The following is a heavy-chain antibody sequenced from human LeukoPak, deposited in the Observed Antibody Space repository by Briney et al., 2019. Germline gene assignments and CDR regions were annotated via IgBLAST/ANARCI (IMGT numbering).Heavy chain of an antibody. D-gene: IGHD2-2*01. CDR1: GYTFTGYY. V-gene: IGHV1-2*02. CDR3: ALGDVVVPSTLGY. J-gene: IGHJ4*02. Sequence: ASVKVSCKASGYTFTGYYMHWVRQAPGQGLEYLGWINPNTGDTHYAQNFQGRVTMTRDTSISTAYMELSRLRSDDTAVYYCALGDVVVPSTLGYWGQGTLVTVSS. CDR2: INPNTGDT.